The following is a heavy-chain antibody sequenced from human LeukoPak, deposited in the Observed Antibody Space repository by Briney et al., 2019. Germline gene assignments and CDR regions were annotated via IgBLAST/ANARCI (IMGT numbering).Heavy chain of an antibody. Sequence: GGSLRLSCAASGFTVSSNYMSWVRQAPGKGLEWVANIKQDGSEKYYVDSVKGRFTISRDNAKNSLYLQMNSLRAEDTAVYYCARDFSGYDYYYYYMDVWGKGTTVTVSS. J-gene: IGHJ6*03. V-gene: IGHV3-7*01. CDR1: GFTVSSNY. D-gene: IGHD5-12*01. CDR3: ARDFSGYDYYYYYMDV. CDR2: IKQDGSEK.